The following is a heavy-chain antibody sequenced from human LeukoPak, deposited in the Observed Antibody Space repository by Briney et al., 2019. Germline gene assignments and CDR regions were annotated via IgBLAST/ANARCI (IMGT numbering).Heavy chain of an antibody. CDR2: IYWNDDK. CDR1: GFSLSTSGVG. CDR3: AQVPVRGVMGTWFDS. V-gene: IGHV2-5*01. J-gene: IGHJ5*01. D-gene: IGHD3-10*01. Sequence: SGPTLVNPTQTLTLTCTFSGFSLSTSGVGVGWIRQPPGKALEWLALIYWNDDKRYSPSLKSRLTITKDTSKNQVVLTMTNMDPVDTATYYCAQVPVRGVMGTWFDSWGQGTLVTVSS.